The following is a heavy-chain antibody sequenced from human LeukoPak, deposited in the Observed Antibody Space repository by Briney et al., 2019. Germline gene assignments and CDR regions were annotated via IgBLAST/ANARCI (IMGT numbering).Heavy chain of an antibody. CDR3: ARYYGSGSYYNWLSWFDP. CDR1: GGSISSSSYY. J-gene: IGHJ5*02. CDR2: IYYSGST. Sequence: SETLSLTCTVSGGSISSSSYYWGWIRQPPGKGLEWIGSIYYSGSTYYNPSLKSRVTISVDTSKNQFSLKLSSVTAADTAVYYCARYYGSGSYYNWLSWFDPWGQGTLVTVSS. V-gene: IGHV4-39*01. D-gene: IGHD3-10*01.